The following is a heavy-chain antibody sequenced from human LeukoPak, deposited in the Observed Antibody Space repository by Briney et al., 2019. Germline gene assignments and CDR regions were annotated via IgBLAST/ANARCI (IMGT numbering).Heavy chain of an antibody. D-gene: IGHD3-22*01. CDR2: INPNSGGT. J-gene: IGHJ4*02. Sequence: ASVKVSCKASGYTFTGYYMHWVRQVPGQGLEWMGWINPNSGGTNYAQKFQGRVTMTRDTSISTAYMELSRLRSDDTAVYYCARDRGGYYDSSGYYFYWGQGTLVTVSS. CDR3: ARDRGGYYDSSGYYFY. V-gene: IGHV1-2*02. CDR1: GYTFTGYY.